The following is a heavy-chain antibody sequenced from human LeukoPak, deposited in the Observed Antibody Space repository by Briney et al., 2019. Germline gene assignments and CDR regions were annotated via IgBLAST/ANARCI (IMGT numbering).Heavy chain of an antibody. V-gene: IGHV3-23*01. Sequence: PGGSLRLSCAASGFTFSSYAISWVRQAPGKGLEWVSAISGSGGSIYYTDSVKGRFTISRDNSKNTLYLQMNSLRAEDTAVYQCAKGRYYHDNSDAFEIWGQGTMVTVSS. CDR1: GFTFSSYA. CDR2: ISGSGGSI. CDR3: AKGRYYHDNSDAFEI. J-gene: IGHJ3*02. D-gene: IGHD3-22*01.